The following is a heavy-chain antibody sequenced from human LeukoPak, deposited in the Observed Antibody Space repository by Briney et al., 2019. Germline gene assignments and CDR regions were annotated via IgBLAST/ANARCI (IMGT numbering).Heavy chain of an antibody. CDR3: PTDSRGAARDTRSSYYYYYYMDV. V-gene: IGHV1-24*01. Sequence: ASVKVSCKVSGYTLTELSMHWVRQAPGKGLEWMGGFDPEDGETIYAQKFQGRVTMTEDTSTDTAYMELSSLRSEDTAVYYCPTDSRGAARDTRSSYYYYYYMDVWGKGTTVTVSS. J-gene: IGHJ6*03. D-gene: IGHD6-6*01. CDR2: FDPEDGET. CDR1: GYTLTELS.